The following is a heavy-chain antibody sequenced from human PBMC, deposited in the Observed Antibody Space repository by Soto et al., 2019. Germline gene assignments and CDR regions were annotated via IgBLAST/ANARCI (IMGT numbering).Heavy chain of an antibody. CDR3: ARDGDRYGSGPAGDYYYYYGMDV. CDR2: ISSSGNTI. V-gene: IGHV3-11*01. J-gene: IGHJ6*02. Sequence: GGSLRLSCAASGFTFSSYAMSWIRQAPGKGLEWVSYISSSGNTIYYADSVKGRFTISRDNAKNSVYLQMNSLRAEDTAVYYCARDGDRYGSGPAGDYYYYYGMDVWGQGTTVTVSS. CDR1: GFTFSSYA. D-gene: IGHD3-10*01.